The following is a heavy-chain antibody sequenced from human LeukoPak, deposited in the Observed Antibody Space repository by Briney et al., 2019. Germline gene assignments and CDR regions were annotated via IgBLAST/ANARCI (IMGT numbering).Heavy chain of an antibody. CDR1: GYSFTSYW. V-gene: IGHV5-51*01. D-gene: IGHD6-19*01. CDR2: IYPGDFDT. J-gene: IGHJ1*01. Sequence: GESLKISCKGSGYSFTSYWIGWVRQMPGKGLEWMGIIYPGDFDTRYSPSFQGQVTISADKSISTAYLQWSSLKASNTAMYYCARLLGSDWSRAEYFQHWGQGTLVTASS. CDR3: ARLLGSDWSRAEYFQH.